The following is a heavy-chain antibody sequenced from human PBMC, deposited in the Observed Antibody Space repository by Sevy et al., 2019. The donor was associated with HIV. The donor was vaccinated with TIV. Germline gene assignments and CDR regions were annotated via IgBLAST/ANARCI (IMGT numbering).Heavy chain of an antibody. CDR2: ISWNSGSI. J-gene: IGHJ4*02. Sequence: GGSLRLSCAASGFTFDDYAMHWVRQAPGKGLEWVSGISWNSGSIGYAYSVKGRFTISRDNAKNSLYLQMNSLRAEDTALYYCAKDMGVSGSQNLDYWGQGTLVTVSS. D-gene: IGHD1-26*01. CDR1: GFTFDDYA. CDR3: AKDMGVSGSQNLDY. V-gene: IGHV3-9*01.